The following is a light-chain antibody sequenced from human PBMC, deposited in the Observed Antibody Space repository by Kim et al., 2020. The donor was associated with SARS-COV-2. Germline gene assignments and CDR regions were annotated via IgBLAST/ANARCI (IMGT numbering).Light chain of an antibody. J-gene: IGKJ1*01. CDR2: KAS. Sequence: ASVGDRVTIACRASQSSSGWLAWYQQKPGKAPELLSYKASSLQSGVPSRFSGSGSGTEFTLTISSLQPDDFATYFCQQYSTYPWTFGQGTKVDIK. V-gene: IGKV1-5*03. CDR3: QQYSTYPWT. CDR1: QSSSGW.